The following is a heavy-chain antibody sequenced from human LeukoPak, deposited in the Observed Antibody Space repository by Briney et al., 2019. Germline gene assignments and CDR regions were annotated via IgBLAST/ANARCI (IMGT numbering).Heavy chain of an antibody. D-gene: IGHD3-10*01. CDR2: IYHSGST. Sequence: SQTLSLTCTVSGGSISSGGYYWSWIRQPPGKGLEWIGYIYHSGSTYYNPSLKSRVTISVETSKNQFSLKLSSVTAADTAVYYCASIIATMVDPDWFDPWGQGTLVTVSS. CDR1: GGSISSGGYY. J-gene: IGHJ5*02. V-gene: IGHV4-30-2*01. CDR3: ASIIATMVDPDWFDP.